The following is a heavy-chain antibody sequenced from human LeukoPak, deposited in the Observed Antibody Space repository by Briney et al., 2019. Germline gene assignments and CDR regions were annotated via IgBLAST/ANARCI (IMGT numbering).Heavy chain of an antibody. CDR2: IYYSGST. CDR3: ARGGGATMVRGVINWFDP. V-gene: IGHV4-59*12. CDR1: GGSISSYY. Sequence: SETLSLTCTVSGGSISSYYWSWIRQPPGKGLEWIGYIYYSGSTYYNPSLKSRVTISVDTSKNQFSLKLSSVTAADTAVYYCARGGGATMVRGVINWFDPW. J-gene: IGHJ5*02. D-gene: IGHD3-10*01.